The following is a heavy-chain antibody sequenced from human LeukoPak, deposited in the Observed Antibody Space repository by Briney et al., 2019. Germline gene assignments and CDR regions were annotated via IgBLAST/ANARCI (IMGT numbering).Heavy chain of an antibody. D-gene: IGHD6-19*01. CDR1: GGSISSSNW. Sequence: SETLSLTCAVSGGSISSSNWWSWVRQPPGKGLEWIGNIYYSGRTNYNPSLKSRVTMSVDTSKNQFSLELSSVTATDTAVYYCARAVVGLHFDYWGQGILVTASS. J-gene: IGHJ4*02. V-gene: IGHV4-4*02. CDR3: ARAVVGLHFDY. CDR2: IYYSGRT.